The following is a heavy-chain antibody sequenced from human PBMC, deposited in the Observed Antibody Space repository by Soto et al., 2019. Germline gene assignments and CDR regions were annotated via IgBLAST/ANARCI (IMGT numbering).Heavy chain of an antibody. D-gene: IGHD3-9*01. CDR1: GGSISSYY. V-gene: IGHV4-4*07. J-gene: IGHJ5*02. Sequence: SETLSLTCTVSGGSISSYYWSWIRQPAGKGLEWIGRIYTSGSTNYNPSLKSRVTMSVDTSKNQFSLKLSSVTAADTAVYYCARERYLIPWGPGWLDPWGQGTLVTVSS. CDR3: ARERYLIPWGPGWLDP. CDR2: IYTSGST.